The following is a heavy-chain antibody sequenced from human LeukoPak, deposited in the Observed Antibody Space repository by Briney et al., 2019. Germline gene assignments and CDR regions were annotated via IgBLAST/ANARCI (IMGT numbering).Heavy chain of an antibody. CDR2: ISGSDGST. V-gene: IGHV3-23*01. J-gene: IGHJ6*02. Sequence: PGGSLRLSCAASGFTFSSYAMSWVRQAPGKGLEWVSAISGSDGSTYYADSVKGRYTISRDNSKNTLYLQMNSLRAEDTAVYYCANPYSSSWSFYYYGMDVWGQGTTVTVSS. CDR3: ANPYSSSWSFYYYGMDV. D-gene: IGHD6-13*01. CDR1: GFTFSSYA.